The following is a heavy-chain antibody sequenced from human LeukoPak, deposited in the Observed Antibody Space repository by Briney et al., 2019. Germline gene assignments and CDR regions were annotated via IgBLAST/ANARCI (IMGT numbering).Heavy chain of an antibody. V-gene: IGHV3-9*03. CDR3: AKGATYYDSSGYPYFDY. D-gene: IGHD3-22*01. CDR1: GFTFDDYA. CDR2: ISWNSGSI. Sequence: GRSLRLSCAASGFTFDDYAMHWVRQAPGKGLEWVSGISWNSGSIGYADSVKGRFTISRDNAKNSLYLQMNSLRAEDMALYYCAKGATYYDSSGYPYFDYSGQGTLVTVSS. J-gene: IGHJ4*02.